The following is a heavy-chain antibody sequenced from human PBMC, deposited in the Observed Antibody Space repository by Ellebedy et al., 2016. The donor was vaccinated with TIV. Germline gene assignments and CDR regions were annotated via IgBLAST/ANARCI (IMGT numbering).Heavy chain of an antibody. CDR1: GYTFTSYG. V-gene: IGHV1-18*01. CDR3: ARSPYIVATNRLYYYYGMDV. D-gene: IGHD5-12*01. Sequence: ASVKVSCXASGYTFTSYGISWVRQAPGQGLEWMGWISAYNGNTNYAQKLQGRVTMTTDTSTSTAYMELRSLRSDDTAVYYCARSPYIVATNRLYYYYGMDVWGQGTTVTVSS. CDR2: ISAYNGNT. J-gene: IGHJ6*02.